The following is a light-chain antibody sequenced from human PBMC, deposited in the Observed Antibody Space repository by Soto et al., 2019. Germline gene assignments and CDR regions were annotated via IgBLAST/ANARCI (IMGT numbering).Light chain of an antibody. CDR3: KSFTSTSRYV. J-gene: IGLJ1*01. CDR1: SSDVGVYNY. V-gene: IGLV2-14*01. CDR2: GVS. Sequence: QSVLTQPASVSGSPGQSITISCTGTSSDVGVYNYVSWYQQHPGKDPKLMIYGVSNRPSGVYSRFSGSKSGNTASLTISGLLTEDEADYYCKSFTSTSRYVFGTGTKGTV.